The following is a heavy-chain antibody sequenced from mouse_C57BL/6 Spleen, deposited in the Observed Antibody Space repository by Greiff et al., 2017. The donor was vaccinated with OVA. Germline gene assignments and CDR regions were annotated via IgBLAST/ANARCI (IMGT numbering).Heavy chain of an antibody. CDR1: GFTFSSYA. J-gene: IGHJ2*01. V-gene: IGHV5-9-1*02. CDR3: TRDRTIYYGNSVNYFDY. Sequence: EVKLVESGEGLVKPGGSLKLSCAASGFTFSSYAMSWVRQTPEKRLEWVAYISSGGDYIYYADTVKGRFTISRDNARNTLYLQMSSLKSEDTAMYYCTRDRTIYYGNSVNYFDYWGQGTTLTVSS. CDR2: ISSGGDYI. D-gene: IGHD2-1*01.